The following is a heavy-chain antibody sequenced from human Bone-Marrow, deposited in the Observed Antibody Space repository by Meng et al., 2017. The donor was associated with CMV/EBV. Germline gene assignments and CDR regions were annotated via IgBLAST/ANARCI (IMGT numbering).Heavy chain of an antibody. CDR2: IYYSGST. J-gene: IGHJ4*02. Sequence: SGGSVSSGSSYWSWLRQPPGKGLEWIGYIYYSGSTNYTPSLKSRVTISVDTSKNQFSLKLSSVTAADTAVYYCARVRRGSGSYFGFDYWGQGALVTVSS. D-gene: IGHD3-10*01. CDR1: GGSVSSGSSY. CDR3: ARVRRGSGSYFGFDY. V-gene: IGHV4-61*01.